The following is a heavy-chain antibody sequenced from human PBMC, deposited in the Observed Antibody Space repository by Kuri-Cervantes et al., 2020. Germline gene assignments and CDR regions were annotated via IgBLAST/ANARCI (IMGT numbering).Heavy chain of an antibody. Sequence: GESLKISCAASGFTFSSYDMHWVRQATGKGLEWVSAIGTAGDTYYPGSVKGRFTISRENAKNSLYLQMNGLRAGDTAVYYCARGGYSYGPTRITYGMDVWGQGTMVTVSS. CDR3: ARGGYSYGPTRITYGMDV. V-gene: IGHV3-13*01. J-gene: IGHJ6*02. CDR1: GFTFSSYD. CDR2: IGTAGDT. D-gene: IGHD5-18*01.